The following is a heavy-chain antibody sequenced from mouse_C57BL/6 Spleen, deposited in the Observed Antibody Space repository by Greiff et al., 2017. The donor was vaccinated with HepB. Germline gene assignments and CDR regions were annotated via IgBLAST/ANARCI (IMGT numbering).Heavy chain of an antibody. Sequence: VQLQQSGAELVRPGASVTLSCKASGYTFTDYEMHWVKQTPVHGLEWIGAIDPETGGTAYNQKFKGKAILTADKSSSTAYMELRSLTSEDSAVYYCTRTLGRNYYAMDYGGQGTSVTVSS. CDR3: TRTLGRNYYAMDY. CDR2: IDPETGGT. CDR1: GYTFTDYE. J-gene: IGHJ4*01. V-gene: IGHV1-15*01. D-gene: IGHD4-1*01.